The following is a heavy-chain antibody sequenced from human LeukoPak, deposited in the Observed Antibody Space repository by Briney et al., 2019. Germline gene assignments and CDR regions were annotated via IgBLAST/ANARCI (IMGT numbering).Heavy chain of an antibody. D-gene: IGHD6-19*01. CDR1: GGSFSGYN. J-gene: IGHJ4*02. Sequence: SEPLFLTGAAYGGSFSGYNWGWIGQPPGKGLEWFGKINHSGSTNYTPSLKSRVTISVDTSKNQFSLKLSSAAAADTAVYYCARGGVVRWLVNSIVYWGQGTLVTVSS. CDR3: ARGGVVRWLVNSIVY. CDR2: INHSGST. V-gene: IGHV4-34*01.